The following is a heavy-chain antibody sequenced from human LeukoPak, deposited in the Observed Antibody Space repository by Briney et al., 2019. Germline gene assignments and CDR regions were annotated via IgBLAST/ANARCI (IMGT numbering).Heavy chain of an antibody. CDR3: ARDVVGSLDY. V-gene: IGHV3-7*01. Sequence: PGGSLRLSCAASGFPFSTYTMNWVRQTPGQGLEWVANIKGDESARHQADSVKGRFTISRDNTRNSLYLQMTNLRGDDTAVYYCARDVVGSLDYWGQGTLVTVSS. CDR1: GFPFSTYT. D-gene: IGHD1-26*01. CDR2: IKGDESAR. J-gene: IGHJ4*02.